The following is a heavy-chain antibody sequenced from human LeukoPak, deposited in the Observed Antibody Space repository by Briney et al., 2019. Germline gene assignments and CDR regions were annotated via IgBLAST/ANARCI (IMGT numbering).Heavy chain of an antibody. CDR2: IKQDGSEK. CDR1: GFTFSSYW. D-gene: IGHD6-19*01. J-gene: IGHJ4*02. Sequence: GGSLRLSCAASGFTFSSYWMSWVRQAPGKGLEWVANIKQDGSEKYYVDSVKGRFTISRDNAKNPLYLQMNSLRADDTAVYYCASGYSSGWYVIDYWGQGTLVTVSS. V-gene: IGHV3-7*01. CDR3: ASGYSSGWYVIDY.